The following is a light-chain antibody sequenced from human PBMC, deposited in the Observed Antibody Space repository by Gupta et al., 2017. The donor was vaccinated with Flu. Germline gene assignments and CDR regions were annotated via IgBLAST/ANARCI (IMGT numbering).Light chain of an antibody. Sequence: DIQMTQSPSTLSASVGDRVTITCRASQSVSNWLGWYQQKPGKAPKLLIYEASSLENGVPSRFSGSGSGTECTITISSLQPDDFTTYYCQQYNNLKTFGEGTKVEIK. J-gene: IGKJ1*01. V-gene: IGKV1-5*03. CDR3: QQYNNLKT. CDR2: EAS. CDR1: QSVSNW.